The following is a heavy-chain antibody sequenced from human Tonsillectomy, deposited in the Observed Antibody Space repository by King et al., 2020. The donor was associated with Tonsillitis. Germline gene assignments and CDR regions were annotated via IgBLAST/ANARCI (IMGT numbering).Heavy chain of an antibody. CDR2: IYPGDSDT. CDR3: ASYSGYDSDLDY. D-gene: IGHD5-12*01. V-gene: IGHV5-51*03. Sequence: QLVQSGAEVKKPGESLKISCKSSGYSLINYWIGWVRQMPGKGLEWMGIIYPGDSDTRYSPSFQGQVTISADKSTNTAYLQWRSLKASDTAMYYCASYSGYDSDLDYWGQGTLVTVSS. CDR1: GYSLINYW. J-gene: IGHJ4*02.